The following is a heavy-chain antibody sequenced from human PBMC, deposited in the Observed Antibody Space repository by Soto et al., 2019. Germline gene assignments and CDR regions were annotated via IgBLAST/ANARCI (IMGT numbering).Heavy chain of an antibody. V-gene: IGHV3-7*01. D-gene: IGHD4-4*01. CDR3: AKDYIYYYYGMDV. J-gene: IGHJ6*02. CDR2: IKLDGSEK. Sequence: GSLRRSCAASGFTFSSYWMTWVRQAPGKGLEWVANIKLDGSEKYYVDSVKGRFTISRDNSENSLFLQMNSLRVEDTAVYYCAKDYIYYYYGMDVWGQGTAVTVSS. CDR1: GFTFSSYW.